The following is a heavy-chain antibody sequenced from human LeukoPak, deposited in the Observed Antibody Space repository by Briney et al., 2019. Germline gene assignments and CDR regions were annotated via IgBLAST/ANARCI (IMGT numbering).Heavy chain of an antibody. V-gene: IGHV1-2*02. J-gene: IGHJ5*02. CDR1: GYTFTGYY. CDR2: INPNSGGT. D-gene: IGHD2-2*01. Sequence: GASVKVSCKASGYTFTGYYMHWVRQAPGQGLEWMGWINPNSGGTNYAQEFQGRVTMTRDTSISTAYMELSRLGSDDTAVYYCARDPIQVVVPAAIGWFDPWGQGTLVTVSS. CDR3: ARDPIQVVVPAAIGWFDP.